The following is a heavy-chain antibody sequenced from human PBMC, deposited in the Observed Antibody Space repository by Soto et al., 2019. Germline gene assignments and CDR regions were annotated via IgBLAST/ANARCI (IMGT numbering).Heavy chain of an antibody. Sequence: QVQLVQSGAEVRKPGASVQVSCKASGYTFTSYGISWVRQAPGRGLEWMGWITAYNGNTNYAQELQGRVTMTTDTPTSTASRELRSLRSADTAVYYCARVEDDILTANTPAWSYYYMDAWGKGTTVTVSS. CDR3: ARVEDDILTANTPAWSYYYMDA. J-gene: IGHJ6*03. CDR2: ITAYNGNT. CDR1: GYTFTSYG. V-gene: IGHV1-18*01. D-gene: IGHD3-9*01.